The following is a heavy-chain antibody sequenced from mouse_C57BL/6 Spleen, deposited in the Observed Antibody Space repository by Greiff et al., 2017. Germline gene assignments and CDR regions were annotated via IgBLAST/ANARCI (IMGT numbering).Heavy chain of an antibody. CDR2: IDPENGDT. CDR3: TLYGSSSFDD. V-gene: IGHV14-4*01. J-gene: IGHJ2*01. Sequence: VQLQQSGAELVRPGASVTLSCTASGFNIKDDYMHWVKQRPEQGLEWIGSIDPENGDTAYASKFQGKATITADKSSNTAYLQLSSLTSEDTAVYYCTLYGSSSFDDWGQGTTVTVSS. CDR1: GFNIKDDY. D-gene: IGHD1-1*01.